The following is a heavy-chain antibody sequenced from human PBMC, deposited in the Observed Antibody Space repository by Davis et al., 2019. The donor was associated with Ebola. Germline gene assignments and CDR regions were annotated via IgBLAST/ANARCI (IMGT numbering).Heavy chain of an antibody. CDR1: GFTFSSYA. J-gene: IGHJ3*02. D-gene: IGHD3-9*01. CDR3: AKDVRHYFDWFDAFDI. CDR2: ISYDGSNK. Sequence: GGSLRPSFPASGFTFSSYAMHWVRQAPGKGLEWVPVISYDGSNKYYADSVKGRFTISRDNSKNTLYLQMNSLRAEDTAVYYCAKDVRHYFDWFDAFDIWGQGTMVTVSS. V-gene: IGHV3-30-3*02.